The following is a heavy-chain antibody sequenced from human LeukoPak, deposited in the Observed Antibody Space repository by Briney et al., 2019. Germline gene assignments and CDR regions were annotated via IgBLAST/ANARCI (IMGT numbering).Heavy chain of an antibody. CDR1: GYTFSSYT. CDR2: ISPYNGDT. J-gene: IGHJ4*02. D-gene: IGHD3-22*01. Sequence: ASVKVSCKASGYTFSSYTISWVRQVPGQGLEWMGWISPYNGDTNYAQQLQGRVTMTTDTSTSTAYMELRSLRSDDTVVYYCAREAYYYDNSGYYWNYWGQGTLVTVSS. V-gene: IGHV1-18*01. CDR3: AREAYYYDNSGYYWNY.